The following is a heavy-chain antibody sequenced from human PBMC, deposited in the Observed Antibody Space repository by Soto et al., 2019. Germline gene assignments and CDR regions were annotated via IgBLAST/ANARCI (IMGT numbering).Heavy chain of an antibody. CDR1: GASISEPRYY. D-gene: IGHD3-16*01. J-gene: IGHJ4*02. CDR2: VAFTGDT. Sequence: SATLSLTCIVSGASISEPRYYWRWIRHRPGKGLECIGYVAFTGDTSYNPSRGSRVAISVDTSKNQFSLELSSVTAADTAVYFCARYFYRSSAYYYLDHWGQGTQVTVS. CDR3: ARYFYRSSAYYYLDH. V-gene: IGHV4-31*03.